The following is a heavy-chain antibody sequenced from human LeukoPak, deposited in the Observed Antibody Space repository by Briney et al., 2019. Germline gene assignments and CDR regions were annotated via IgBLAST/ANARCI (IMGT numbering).Heavy chain of an antibody. CDR3: ARGDYGEPFDY. D-gene: IGHD4-17*01. J-gene: IGHJ4*02. CDR1: GGSISSYY. V-gene: IGHV4-59*01. CDR2: IYYSGST. Sequence: SETLSLTCTVSGGSISSYYWSWIRQPPGKGLEWIGYIYYSGSTNYNPSLKSRVTISVDTSKNQFSLKLSSVTAADTAVYYCARGDYGEPFDYRGQGTLVTVSS.